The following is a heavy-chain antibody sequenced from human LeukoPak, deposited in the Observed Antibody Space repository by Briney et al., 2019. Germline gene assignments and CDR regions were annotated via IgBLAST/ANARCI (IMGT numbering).Heavy chain of an antibody. V-gene: IGHV3-73*01. Sequence: AGSLKLSCAASGFTFSGSDMHWVRQASGKGLEWVGRIRSKTNSYSTTYAASVKGMFPISRDDSKNTAYLQMNSLKTEDTAVYYCTFYYDSSGYLPFYFLVQGTLVTVSS. CDR1: GFTFSGSD. D-gene: IGHD3-22*01. J-gene: IGHJ4*02. CDR2: IRSKTNSYST. CDR3: TFYYDSSGYLPFYF.